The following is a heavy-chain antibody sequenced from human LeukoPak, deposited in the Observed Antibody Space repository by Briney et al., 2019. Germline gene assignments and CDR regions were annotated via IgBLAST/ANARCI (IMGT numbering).Heavy chain of an antibody. V-gene: IGHV1-46*01. Sequence: ASVKVSCKASGGTFSSYAISWVRQAPGQGLEWMGVINPSAGITSYAQKFQGRVTMTTDTSTSTFYMELSSLRSDDTAVFYCARAFTGGTLDLWGQGTLVTVSS. CDR2: INPSAGIT. CDR3: ARAFTGGTLDL. J-gene: IGHJ5*02. CDR1: GGTFSSYA. D-gene: IGHD2-8*02.